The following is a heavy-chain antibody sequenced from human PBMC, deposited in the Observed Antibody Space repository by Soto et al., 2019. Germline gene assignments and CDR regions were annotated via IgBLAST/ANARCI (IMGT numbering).Heavy chain of an antibody. J-gene: IGHJ6*03. CDR2: ISAYNGNT. V-gene: IGHV1-18*01. Sequence: GLEWMGWISAYNGNTNYAQKLQDRVTMTTDTSTSTAYMELRSLRSDDTAVYYCARVGYCSSTSCQADYYMEVWGKGTTVIVT. CDR3: ARVGYCSSTSCQADYYMEV. D-gene: IGHD2-2*01.